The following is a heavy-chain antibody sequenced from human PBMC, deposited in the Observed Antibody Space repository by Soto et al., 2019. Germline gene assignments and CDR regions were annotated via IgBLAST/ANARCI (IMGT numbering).Heavy chain of an antibody. J-gene: IGHJ6*02. CDR1: GFTVSSNY. Sequence: PGGSLRLSCAASGFTVSSNYMNWVRQAPGKGLEWVSVIHTGGNTYYADSVKGRFTISRDNSKNTLYLQMNNLRAEDTAVYYCARASYFYYGMDVWGQGTTVTVSS. CDR3: ARASYFYYGMDV. V-gene: IGHV3-53*01. CDR2: IHTGGNT.